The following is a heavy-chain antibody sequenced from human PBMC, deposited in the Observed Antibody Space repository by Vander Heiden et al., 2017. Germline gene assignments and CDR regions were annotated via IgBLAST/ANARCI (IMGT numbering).Heavy chain of an antibody. Sequence: QVQLVQSGAEVKKPGSSVKVSCKASGGTFSSYAISWVRQAPGQGLEWMGGIIPIFGTANYAQQFQGRVTITADESTSTAYMELSSLRSEDTAVYYCARGSIYDSSGFDPGMDVWGQGTTGTVSS. V-gene: IGHV1-69*01. CDR1: GGTFSSYA. J-gene: IGHJ6*02. CDR3: ARGSIYDSSGFDPGMDV. CDR2: IIPIFGTA. D-gene: IGHD3-22*01.